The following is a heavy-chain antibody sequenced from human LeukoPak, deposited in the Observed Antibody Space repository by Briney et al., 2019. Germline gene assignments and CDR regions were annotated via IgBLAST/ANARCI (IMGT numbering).Heavy chain of an antibody. CDR3: AKEYYSGYDYRYFQH. J-gene: IGHJ1*01. Sequence: PGRSLRLSCAASGFTFSSYGMHWVRQAPGKGLEWVAVISYDGSNKYYADSVKGRFTISRDNSKNTLYLQMNSLRAEDTAVYYCAKEYYSGYDYRYFQHWGQGTLVTVSS. D-gene: IGHD5-12*01. V-gene: IGHV3-30*18. CDR2: ISYDGSNK. CDR1: GFTFSSYG.